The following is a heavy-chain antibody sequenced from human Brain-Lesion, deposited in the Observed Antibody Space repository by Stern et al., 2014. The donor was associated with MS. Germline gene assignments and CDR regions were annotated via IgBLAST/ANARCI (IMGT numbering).Heavy chain of an antibody. V-gene: IGHV3-30*18. J-gene: IGHJ4*02. Sequence: VQLVESGGGVVQPGRSRRLSCAASGFTFSSYDLHWVRQGPGKVLEWVASISYDGSNKYYADSVKGRFTISRDNSKNTLFLQMNSLRTEDTAVYYCAKNPGGFTIDWGQGTLVTVSS. CDR3: AKNPGGFTID. D-gene: IGHD3-3*01. CDR2: ISYDGSNK. CDR1: GFTFSSYD.